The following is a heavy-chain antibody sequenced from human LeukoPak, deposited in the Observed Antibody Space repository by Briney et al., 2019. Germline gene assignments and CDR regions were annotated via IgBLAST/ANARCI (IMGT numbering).Heavy chain of an antibody. V-gene: IGHV3-66*02. CDR3: ASPFLAVNNYYYYMDV. CDR2: IYSGGST. D-gene: IGHD3-3*01. CDR1: GFTVSSNY. Sequence: PGGSLRLSCAASGFTVSSNYISWVRHAPGNGLELDSVIYSGGSTYYAHSVKGQFTISIYNSKSTLYLQMNSLRAEDTAVYYCASPFLAVNNYYYYMDVWGKGTTVTVSS. J-gene: IGHJ6*03.